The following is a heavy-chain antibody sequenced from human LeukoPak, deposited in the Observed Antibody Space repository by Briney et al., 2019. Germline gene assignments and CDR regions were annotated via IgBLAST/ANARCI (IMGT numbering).Heavy chain of an antibody. Sequence: GGSLRLSCAASGFAFSSYGMHWVRQAPGKGLEWVAVISYDGSNKYYADSVKGRFTISRDNSKNTLYLQMNSLRAEDTAVYYCAKDLGSHCSGGSCYGFDYWGQGTLVTVSS. J-gene: IGHJ4*02. V-gene: IGHV3-30*18. CDR3: AKDLGSHCSGGSCYGFDY. CDR2: ISYDGSNK. CDR1: GFAFSSYG. D-gene: IGHD2-15*01.